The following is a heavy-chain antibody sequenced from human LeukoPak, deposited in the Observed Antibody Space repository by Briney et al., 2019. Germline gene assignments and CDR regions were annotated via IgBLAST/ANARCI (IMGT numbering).Heavy chain of an antibody. CDR3: ARTYYYDTSGRYFDY. D-gene: IGHD3-22*01. J-gene: IGHJ4*02. Sequence: SEILSLTCTVSGGSTSSGDYYWSWIRQPPGKGLEWIGYMYYSGSTYYSPSLKSRVTISIDTSKDQFSLNLSSVTAADTAVYYCARTYYYDTSGRYFDYWGQGTLVTVSS. V-gene: IGHV4-30-4*01. CDR2: MYYSGST. CDR1: GGSTSSGDYY.